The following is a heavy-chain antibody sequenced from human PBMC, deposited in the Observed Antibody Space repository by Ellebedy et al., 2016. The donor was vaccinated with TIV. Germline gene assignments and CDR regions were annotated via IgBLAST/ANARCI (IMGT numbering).Heavy chain of an antibody. Sequence: SVKVSXXASGGTFSSYAISWVRQAPGQGLEWMGGIIPIFGTANYAQKFQGRVTITADESTSTAYMELSSLRSEDTAVYYCATEMPTTVTLVDYYYYGMDVWGQGTTVTVSS. CDR2: IIPIFGTA. CDR3: ATEMPTTVTLVDYYYYGMDV. CDR1: GGTFSSYA. J-gene: IGHJ6*02. V-gene: IGHV1-69*13. D-gene: IGHD4-17*01.